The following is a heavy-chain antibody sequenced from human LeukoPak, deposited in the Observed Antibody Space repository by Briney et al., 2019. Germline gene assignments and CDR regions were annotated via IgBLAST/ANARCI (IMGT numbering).Heavy chain of an antibody. J-gene: IGHJ6*02. Sequence: PSETLSPTCTVSGGSISSSSYYWGWIRQHPGKGLEWIGYIYYSGSTYYNPSLTSRVTISVDTSKNQFSLKLSSVTAADTAVYYCTRSRYCSSTSCYGMDVWGQGTTVTVSS. CDR3: TRSRYCSSTSCYGMDV. D-gene: IGHD2-2*01. CDR2: IYYSGST. CDR1: GGSISSSSYY. V-gene: IGHV4-31*03.